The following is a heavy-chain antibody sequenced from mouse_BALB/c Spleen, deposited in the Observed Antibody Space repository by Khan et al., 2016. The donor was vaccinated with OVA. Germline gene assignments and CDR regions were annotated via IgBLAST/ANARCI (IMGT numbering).Heavy chain of an antibody. Sequence: EVQLQESGPGLVKPSQSLSLTCTVTGYSITSDFAWNWIRQFPGNKLEWMGYITYSGDSSYNPSLKSRISINRDTSKNQFFLQLNSVTTEDTATYDRATLYYFGSSWFDYWGQGTLVTVSA. V-gene: IGHV3-2*02. D-gene: IGHD1-1*01. J-gene: IGHJ3*01. CDR1: GYSITSDFA. CDR2: ITYSGDS. CDR3: ATLYYFGSSWFDY.